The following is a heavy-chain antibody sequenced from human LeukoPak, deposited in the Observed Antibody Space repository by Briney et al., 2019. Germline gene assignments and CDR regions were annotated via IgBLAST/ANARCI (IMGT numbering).Heavy chain of an antibody. CDR3: ASRPYYDILTGYCKPKTSEYYYYGMDV. D-gene: IGHD3-9*01. Sequence: ASVTVSCTASGGTFSSYAISWVRQAPGQGLEWMGGIIPIFGTANYAQKFQGRVTITADKSTSTAYMELSSLRSEDTAVYYCASRPYYDILTGYCKPKTSEYYYYGMDVWGKGTTVTVSS. V-gene: IGHV1-69*06. CDR2: IIPIFGTA. J-gene: IGHJ6*04. CDR1: GGTFSSYA.